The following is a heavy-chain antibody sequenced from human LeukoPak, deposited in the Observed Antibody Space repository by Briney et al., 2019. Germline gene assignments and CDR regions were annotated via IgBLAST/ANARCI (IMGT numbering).Heavy chain of an antibody. CDR1: GGSISSYY. V-gene: IGHV4-59*01. CDR2: IYYRGST. Sequence: SETLSPTCTVSGGSISSYYWSWIRQPPGKGLEWIGYIYYRGSTTYNPSLKSRVTISVDTSKNQFSLKLSSVTAADTAVYYCARGGWYFYVWGRGTLVTVSS. CDR3: ARGGWYFYV. J-gene: IGHJ2*01.